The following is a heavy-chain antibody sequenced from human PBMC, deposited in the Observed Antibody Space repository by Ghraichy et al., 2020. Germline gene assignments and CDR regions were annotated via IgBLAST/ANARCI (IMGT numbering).Heavy chain of an antibody. CDR3: ARPRITMVRGTVWFDP. V-gene: IGHV4-39*01. Sequence: EWIGSIYYSGSTYYNPSLKSRVTISVDTSKNQFSLKPSSVTAADTAVYYCARPRITMVRGTVWFDPWSQ. D-gene: IGHD3-10*01. CDR2: IYYSGST. J-gene: IGHJ5*02.